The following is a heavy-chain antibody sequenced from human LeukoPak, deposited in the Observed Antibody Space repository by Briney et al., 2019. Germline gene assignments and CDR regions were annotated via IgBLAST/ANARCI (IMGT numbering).Heavy chain of an antibody. CDR3: ARDGWFGELLGGGFDY. CDR2: INPNSGGT. CDR1: GYTFTGYY. V-gene: IGHV1-2*02. J-gene: IGHJ4*02. Sequence: ASVKVSCKASGYTFTGYYMHWVRQAPGQGLEWMGWINPNSGGTNYAQKFQGRVTITRDTSISTAYMELSRLRSDDTAVYYCARDGWFGELLGGGFDYWGQGTLVTVSS. D-gene: IGHD3-10*01.